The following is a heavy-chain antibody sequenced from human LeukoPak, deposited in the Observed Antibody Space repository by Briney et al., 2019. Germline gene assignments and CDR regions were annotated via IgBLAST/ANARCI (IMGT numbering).Heavy chain of an antibody. CDR1: GDSIRNYY. D-gene: IGHD6-19*01. J-gene: IGHJ4*02. CDR3: ARDSAVAGVPHDY. V-gene: IGHV4-59*12. CDR2: IYYSGST. Sequence: SETLSLTCTVSGDSIRNYYWSWIRQPPGKGLEWIGSIYYSGSTYYNPSLKSRVTISVDTSKNQFSLKLSSVTAADTAVYYCARDSAVAGVPHDYWGQGTLVTVSS.